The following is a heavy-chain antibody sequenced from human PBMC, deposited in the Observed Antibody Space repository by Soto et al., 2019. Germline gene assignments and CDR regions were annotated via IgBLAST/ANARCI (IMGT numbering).Heavy chain of an antibody. J-gene: IGHJ4*02. V-gene: IGHV1-8*01. CDR3: ARGVDAGLDY. CDR1: GYTFTSYD. Sequence: ASVKVSCKASGYTFTSYDINWVRQATGQGLEWMGWMSPQSGNTGYAQNFQGRVVMTRDTSINTAYLELSSLRSEDTAVYYCARGVDAGLDYWGQGALVTVPQ. CDR2: MSPQSGNT. D-gene: IGHD6-13*01.